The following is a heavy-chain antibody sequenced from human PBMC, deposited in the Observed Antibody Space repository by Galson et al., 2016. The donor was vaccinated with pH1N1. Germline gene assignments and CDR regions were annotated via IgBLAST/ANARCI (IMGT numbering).Heavy chain of an antibody. CDR3: ARRYFDT. D-gene: IGHD3-9*01. CDR1: GFTFSNYW. J-gene: IGHJ4*02. Sequence: SLRLSCATSGFTFSNYWMHWVRQAPGKGLEWVANINQDGSEKYYVDSVKGRFIISRDNTKSSLYLQMNSLRVEDTAVYYCARRYFDTWGQGTLVTV. CDR2: INQDGSEK. V-gene: IGHV3-7*01.